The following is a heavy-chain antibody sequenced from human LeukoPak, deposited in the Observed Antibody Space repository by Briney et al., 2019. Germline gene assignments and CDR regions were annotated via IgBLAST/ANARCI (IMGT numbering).Heavy chain of an antibody. Sequence: PSETLSLTCAVYGGSFSGYYWSWIRQPPGQGLEWIGEINHSGSTNYNPSLKSRVTISVDTSKNQFSLKLSSVTAADTAVYYCASPSVYCSGGSCYSPYVYWGQGTLVTVSS. J-gene: IGHJ4*02. CDR3: ASPSVYCSGGSCYSPYVY. CDR1: GGSFSGYY. V-gene: IGHV4-34*01. CDR2: INHSGST. D-gene: IGHD2-15*01.